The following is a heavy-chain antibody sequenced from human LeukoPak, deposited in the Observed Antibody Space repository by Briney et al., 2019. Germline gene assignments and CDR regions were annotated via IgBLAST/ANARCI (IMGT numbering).Heavy chain of an antibody. V-gene: IGHV3-74*01. J-gene: IGHJ4*02. CDR1: GFTFSSYW. Sequence: GGSLRLSCAVSGFTFSSYWMQWVRQAPGKGLVWVSRIDRDGSRINYADSVKGRFTISRDNGKNTLFLQMNSLRAEDAAVYYCVRGNDYGGPHYWGQGTLVTVSS. CDR3: VRGNDYGGPHY. D-gene: IGHD4-23*01. CDR2: IDRDGSRI.